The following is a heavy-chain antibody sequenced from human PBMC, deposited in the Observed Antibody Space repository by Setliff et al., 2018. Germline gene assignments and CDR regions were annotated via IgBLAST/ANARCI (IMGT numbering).Heavy chain of an antibody. CDR1: GGTFGSYG. CDR3: VREGVDSRSSTDYRYYMDV. Sequence: SVKVSCKASGGTFGSYGIPWVRQAPGQGPEWMGGTILMFGTTNYARKFQGRVTIITDESTSTAYMQLSSLGSEDTAVYYCVREGVDSRSSTDYRYYMDVWGEGTTVTAP. CDR2: TILMFGTT. V-gene: IGHV1-69*05. D-gene: IGHD3-22*01. J-gene: IGHJ6*03.